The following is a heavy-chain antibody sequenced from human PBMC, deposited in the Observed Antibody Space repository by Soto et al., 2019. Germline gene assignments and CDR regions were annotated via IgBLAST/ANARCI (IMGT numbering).Heavy chain of an antibody. V-gene: IGHV3-23*01. J-gene: IGHJ2*01. CDR3: ARKILGSTSRPNYWYFAL. Sequence: EVHLLESGGGLVQPGGSLRLSCAGSGFTFINYAMNWVRQAPGKGLEWVSSISGGGDAAFFPDSVRGRFTLSRDNSQNTVTLQINSLGVDDAAVYSCARKILGSTSRPNYWYFALWGRGTLVTVTS. CDR2: ISGGGDAA. D-gene: IGHD2-2*01. CDR1: GFTFINYA.